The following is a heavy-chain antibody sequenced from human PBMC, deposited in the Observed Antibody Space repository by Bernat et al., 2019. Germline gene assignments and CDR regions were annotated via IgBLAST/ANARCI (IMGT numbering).Heavy chain of an antibody. CDR3: AKGNNYDILTGHIDY. D-gene: IGHD3-9*01. V-gene: IGHV3-30*18. CDR2: ISYDGSNK. CDR1: GFTFSSNG. Sequence: QVQLVESGGGVVQPGRSLRLSCAASGFTFSSNGMHWVRQAPGKGMEWVAVISYDGSNKYYADSVKGRFTISRDNSKNTLYLQMNSLRAEDTAVYYCAKGNNYDILTGHIDYWGQGTLVTVSS. J-gene: IGHJ4*02.